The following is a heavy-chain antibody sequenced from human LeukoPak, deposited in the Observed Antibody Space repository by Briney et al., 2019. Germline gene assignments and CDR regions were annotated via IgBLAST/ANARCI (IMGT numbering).Heavy chain of an antibody. CDR1: GFTVSSNY. V-gene: IGHV3-66*01. CDR3: AKALSGVPRGFDY. CDR2: MYSGGST. Sequence: PGGSLRLSCAASGFTVSSNYMNWVCQAPGKGLEWVSVMYSGGSTFYGDSVKGRFTISRDNSKNTLYLQINSLRAEDTAVYYCAKALSGVPRGFDYWGQGTLVTVSS. J-gene: IGHJ4*02. D-gene: IGHD7-27*01.